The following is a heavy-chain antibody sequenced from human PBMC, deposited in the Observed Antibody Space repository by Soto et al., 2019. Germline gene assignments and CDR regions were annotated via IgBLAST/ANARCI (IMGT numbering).Heavy chain of an antibody. CDR3: VSPLIEGINY. CDR1: GFTVSSDH. D-gene: IGHD3-10*01. CDR2: IFRGVDT. J-gene: IGHJ4*02. Sequence: EVRLVGSGGALIQPGGSLRLSCGAFGFTVSSDHMNWVRQAPGKGLEWVSVIFRGVDTYYTDSVKGRFTISIDNSQNTVYLQLNNLKAEDTAVYYCVSPLIEGINYWGQGTLVTVSS. V-gene: IGHV3-53*01.